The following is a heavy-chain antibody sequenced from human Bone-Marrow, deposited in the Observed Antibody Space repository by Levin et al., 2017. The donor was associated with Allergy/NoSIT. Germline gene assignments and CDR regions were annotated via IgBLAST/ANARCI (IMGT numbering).Heavy chain of an antibody. CDR2: IYWDDDK. Sequence: SGPTLVKPTQTLTLTCTLSGFSFTTSGVGVGWIRQPPGKALEWLALIYWDDDKRYSPSLKSRLIITKDTSKKKVVLTMTNMDPVDTSKYYCAYNTEYITSSGGFDIWGQGTMVTVSS. J-gene: IGHJ3*02. CDR3: AYNTEYITSSGGFDI. CDR1: GFSFTTSGVG. D-gene: IGHD6-6*01. V-gene: IGHV2-5*02.